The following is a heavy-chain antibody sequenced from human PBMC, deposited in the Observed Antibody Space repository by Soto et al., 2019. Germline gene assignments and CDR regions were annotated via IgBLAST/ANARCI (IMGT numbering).Heavy chain of an antibody. CDR2: ISYDGSNK. V-gene: IGHV3-30*18. D-gene: IGHD3-3*01. CDR3: AKSDWSGYHTNDYYYYGMDV. CDR1: GFTFSSYG. Sequence: QVQLVESGGGVVQPGRSLRLSCAASGFTFSSYGMHWVRQAPGKGLEWVAVISYDGSNKYYADSVKGRFTISRDNSKNTLYLQMNSLRAEDTAVYYCAKSDWSGYHTNDYYYYGMDVWGQGTTVTVSS. J-gene: IGHJ6*02.